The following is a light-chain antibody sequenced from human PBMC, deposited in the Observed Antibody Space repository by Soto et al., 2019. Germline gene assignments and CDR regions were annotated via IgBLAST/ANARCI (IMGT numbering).Light chain of an antibody. Sequence: SYELTQPPSVSVSPGQTASITCSGDKLGDKYACWYQQKPGQSPVLVIYQDSKLPSGIPERFSGSNSGNTATLTISGTQAMDEADYYCQAWDYSTVVFGGGTKLTVL. CDR1: KLGDKY. J-gene: IGLJ2*01. V-gene: IGLV3-1*01. CDR2: QDS. CDR3: QAWDYSTVV.